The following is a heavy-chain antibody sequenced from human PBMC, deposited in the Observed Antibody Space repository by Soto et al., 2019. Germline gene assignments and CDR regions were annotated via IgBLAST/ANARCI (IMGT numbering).Heavy chain of an antibody. V-gene: IGHV3-30*18. J-gene: IGHJ4*02. CDR2: ISYHGSNK. D-gene: IGHD5-18*01. Sequence: QVQLVESGGGVVQPGRSLRLSCAASGFTFSSYGMHWVRQAPGKGLEWVAVISYHGSNKDYADSVKGRFTISRDNSNNTLYVKMTALRGEDRGVFYWAKDRQLGSSLSSFDHWAQGPRVPFSS. CDR3: AKDRQLGSSLSSFDH. CDR1: GFTFSSYG.